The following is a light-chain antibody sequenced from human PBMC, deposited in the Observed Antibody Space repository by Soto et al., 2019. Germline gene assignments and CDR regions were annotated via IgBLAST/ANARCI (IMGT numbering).Light chain of an antibody. Sequence: DIQMTHSPSTLSASIGDRVTITCRASQNIGNWLAWYQQKPGKTPDLLIYDASSLESGVPLRFSGSGSGTEFTLTISSLQTDDSATYYCQQYNDEPWTFGQGTKVE. J-gene: IGKJ1*01. CDR3: QQYNDEPWT. V-gene: IGKV1-5*01. CDR2: DAS. CDR1: QNIGNW.